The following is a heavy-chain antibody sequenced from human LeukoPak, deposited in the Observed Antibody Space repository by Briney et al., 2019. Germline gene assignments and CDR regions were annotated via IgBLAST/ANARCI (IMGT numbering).Heavy chain of an antibody. CDR1: GGSFSGYY. J-gene: IGHJ4*02. CDR2: INHSGST. Sequence: SETLSLTCAVYGGSFSGYYWSWIRQPPGKGLEWIGEINHSGSTNYNPSLKSRVTISVDTSKNQFSLKLSSVTAADTAVYYCARSRKRTKLDYWGQGTLVTVSS. V-gene: IGHV4-34*01. CDR3: ARSRKRTKLDY. D-gene: IGHD1-1*01.